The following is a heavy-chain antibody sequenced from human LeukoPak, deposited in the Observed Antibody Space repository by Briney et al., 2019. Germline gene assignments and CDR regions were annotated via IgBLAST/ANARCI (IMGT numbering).Heavy chain of an antibody. CDR1: GGSFSGYY. D-gene: IGHD2-15*01. V-gene: IGHV4-34*01. J-gene: IGHJ4*02. CDR2: INHSGST. Sequence: RTSETLSLTCAVYGGSFSGYYWSWIRQPPGKGLEWVGEINHSGSTNYNPSPKSRVTISVDTSTNQFSLKLSSVTAADTAVFYCARGNCRGGSGYSPDFWGRGTRVTVS. CDR3: ARGNCRGGSGYSPDF.